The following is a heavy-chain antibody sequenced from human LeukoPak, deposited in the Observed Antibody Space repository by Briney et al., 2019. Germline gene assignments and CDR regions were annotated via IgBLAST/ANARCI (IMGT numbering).Heavy chain of an antibody. V-gene: IGHV1-69*13. CDR3: ARAGSPPVTDYYFDY. CDR1: GGTFSSYA. J-gene: IGHJ4*02. CDR2: IIPIFGTA. Sequence: SVKVSCKASGGTFSSYAISWVRQAPGQGLECMGGIIPIFGTANYAQKFQGRGTITPDESTSTAYMELSSLRSEDTAVYYCARAGSPPVTDYYFDYWGQGTLVTVSS. D-gene: IGHD2-21*02.